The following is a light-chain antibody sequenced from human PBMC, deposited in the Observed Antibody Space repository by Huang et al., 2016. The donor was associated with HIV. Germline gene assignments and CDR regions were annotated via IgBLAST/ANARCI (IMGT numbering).Light chain of an antibody. V-gene: IGKV1-39*01. CDR2: GAS. J-gene: IGKJ1*01. CDR1: QNIDSY. Sequence: DIQMTQSPSSLSASVGDRVTITCRASQNIDSYLNLYQQKPGKAPKLLIYGASTLGSGVPSRFSGSGSWTDCTINGNRRQPEDFATYYYQKNYSNPRTFGQGTQVEVK. CDR3: QKNYSNPRT.